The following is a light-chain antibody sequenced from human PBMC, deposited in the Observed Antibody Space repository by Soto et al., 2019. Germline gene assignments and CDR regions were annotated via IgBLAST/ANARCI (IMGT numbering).Light chain of an antibody. CDR2: GAS. V-gene: IGKV3-11*01. Sequence: EVVLTQSPATLSLSPGERATLSCRASENVRTFVDWYQQKPGQAPRLLIYGASNRATGIPARFSGSGSGTDFTLTISNLEPEDFAVYYCQHYGRSPMFGPGTKVEIK. CDR1: ENVRTF. J-gene: IGKJ1*01. CDR3: QHYGRSPM.